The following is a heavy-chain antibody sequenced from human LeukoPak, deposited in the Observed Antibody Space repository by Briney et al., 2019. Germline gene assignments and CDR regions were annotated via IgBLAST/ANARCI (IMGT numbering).Heavy chain of an antibody. CDR3: ARDVLRFLEWLSPYYYYGMDV. D-gene: IGHD3-3*01. Sequence: GGSLRLSCAASGFTFSDYYMSWIRQAPGKGLEWVSSISSSSSYIYYADSVKGRFTISRDNAKNSLCLQMNSLRAEDTAVYYCARDVLRFLEWLSPYYYYGMDVWGQGTTVTVSS. CDR2: ISSSSSYI. CDR1: GFTFSDYY. V-gene: IGHV3-11*06. J-gene: IGHJ6*02.